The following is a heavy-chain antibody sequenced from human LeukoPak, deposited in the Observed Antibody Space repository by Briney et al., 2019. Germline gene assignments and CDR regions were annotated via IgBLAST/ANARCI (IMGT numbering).Heavy chain of an antibody. J-gene: IGHJ4*02. D-gene: IGHD3-22*01. V-gene: IGHV4-34*01. Sequence: SETLSLTCAVYGGSFSDYYWSWIRQPPGKGLEWIGEINHSGSINYNPPLKSRVTISVDTSKNQFSLKLSSVTAADTAVYYCARAVGYYFDNSGPSKTFDYWGQGTLVTVSS. CDR3: ARAVGYYFDNSGPSKTFDY. CDR1: GGSFSDYY. CDR2: INHSGSI.